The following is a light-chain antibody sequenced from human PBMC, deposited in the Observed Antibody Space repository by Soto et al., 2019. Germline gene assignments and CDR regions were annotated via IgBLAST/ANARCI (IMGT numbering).Light chain of an antibody. CDR2: DVS. CDR3: RSYAASYTSVV. CDR1: SSDVGGYNY. V-gene: IGLV2-11*01. J-gene: IGLJ2*01. Sequence: QSVLTQPRSVSGSPGQSVTISCTGTSSDVGGYNYVSWYQQHPGKAPKHLIYDVSKRPSGVPGRFSGSKSGNTASLTISGLQDEDEADYYWRSYAASYTSVVFGEGTKLTAL.